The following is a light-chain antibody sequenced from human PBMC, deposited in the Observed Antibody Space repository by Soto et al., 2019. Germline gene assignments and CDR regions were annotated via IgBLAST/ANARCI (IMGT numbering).Light chain of an antibody. J-gene: IGKJ2*01. V-gene: IGKV4-1*01. CDR1: QSDLSTSDNKNY. CDR3: QKYYSSLHY. CDR2: CAS. Sequence: DIVLAQSPDSLAVSLGEMATVNCRSSQSDLSTSDNKNYVAWYQQQPGRPRKALIYCASTRESGVHDRFSGSGSGTDFTLTINRLQAEDVAVYYCQKYYSSLHYLGQGTKVDIK.